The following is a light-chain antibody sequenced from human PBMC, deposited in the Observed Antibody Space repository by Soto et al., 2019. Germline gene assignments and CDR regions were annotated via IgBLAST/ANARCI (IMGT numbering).Light chain of an antibody. CDR1: QTISSY. J-gene: IGKJ2*01. V-gene: IGKV1-39*01. CDR3: QQSYNTPQYT. Sequence: DIQMTQSPSSLSASVGDRVTITCRASQTISSYLNWYQQKPGKAPKLLIYAASSLQSGVPSRFSGSGSGIDFTLTIISLQPEDFAIYYCQQSYNTPQYTFGQGTELEIK. CDR2: AAS.